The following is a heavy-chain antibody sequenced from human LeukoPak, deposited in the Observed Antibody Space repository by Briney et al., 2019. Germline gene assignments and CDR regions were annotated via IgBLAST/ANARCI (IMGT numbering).Heavy chain of an antibody. CDR3: ARGLFGDSAYFDY. D-gene: IGHD3-10*02. J-gene: IGHJ4*02. V-gene: IGHV4-59*01. CDR2: IYSSGNT. Sequence: SETLSLTCIVSGGSISSYYWGWIQQPPGKGLEWIGYIYSSGNTNYNPSLWSRVTISVDTSKNQFSLKVSSVTAADTAVYYCARGLFGDSAYFDYWGQGTLVTVSS. CDR1: GGSISSYY.